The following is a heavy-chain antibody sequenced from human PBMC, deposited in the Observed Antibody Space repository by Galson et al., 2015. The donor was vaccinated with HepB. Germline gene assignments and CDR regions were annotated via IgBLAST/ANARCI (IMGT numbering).Heavy chain of an antibody. V-gene: IGHV1-69*04. CDR3: TRSIAAAGTPFDY. J-gene: IGHJ4*02. CDR2: IIPILGIA. D-gene: IGHD6-13*01. Sequence: SVKVSCKASGGTFSSYAISWVRQAPGQGLEWMGRIIPILGIANYAQKFQGRVTITADKSTSTAYMELSSLRSEDTAVYYCTRSIAAAGTPFDYWGQGTLVTVSS. CDR1: GGTFSSYA.